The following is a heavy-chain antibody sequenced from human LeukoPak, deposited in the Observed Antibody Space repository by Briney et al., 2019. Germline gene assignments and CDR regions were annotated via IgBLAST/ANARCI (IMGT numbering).Heavy chain of an antibody. D-gene: IGHD3-22*01. CDR3: ARSGAYDSDAFDI. Sequence: SVKVSCKASGGTFSTYAISWVRQAPGQGLEWMGGIIPIFGTANYAQKFQGRVTMTRDMSTSTVYMELSSLRSEDTAVYYCARSGAYDSDAFDIWGQGTMVTVSS. V-gene: IGHV1-69*05. J-gene: IGHJ3*02. CDR2: IIPIFGTA. CDR1: GGTFSTYA.